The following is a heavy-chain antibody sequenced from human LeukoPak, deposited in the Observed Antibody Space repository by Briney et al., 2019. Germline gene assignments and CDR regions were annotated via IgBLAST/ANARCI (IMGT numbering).Heavy chain of an antibody. CDR1: GGSISSYY. J-gene: IGHJ4*02. CDR2: IYYSGST. CDR3: ARYTANTAGYSFDF. D-gene: IGHD3-22*01. V-gene: IGHV4-59*01. Sequence: ASETLSPTCTVSGGSISSYYWSWIRQPPGKGLEWIGYIYYSGSTNYNPSLKSRVTISVDTSKNQFSLKLSSVTAADTAVYYCARYTANTAGYSFDFWGQGALVTVSS.